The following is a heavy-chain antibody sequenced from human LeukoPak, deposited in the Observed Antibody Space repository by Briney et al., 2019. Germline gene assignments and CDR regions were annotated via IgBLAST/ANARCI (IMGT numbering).Heavy chain of an antibody. CDR1: GGSISGYY. CDR2: MYYSGST. CDR3: ARGTVFGVATNWFDP. V-gene: IGHV4-59*01. Sequence: PSETLSLTCSVSGGSISGYYWSWIRQPPGKGLEWIGDMYYSGSTSYNPSLKSRVTISVDTSKKQISLKLNSVTAADTAVYYCARGTVFGVATNWFDPWGQGTLVTVSS. J-gene: IGHJ5*02. D-gene: IGHD3-3*01.